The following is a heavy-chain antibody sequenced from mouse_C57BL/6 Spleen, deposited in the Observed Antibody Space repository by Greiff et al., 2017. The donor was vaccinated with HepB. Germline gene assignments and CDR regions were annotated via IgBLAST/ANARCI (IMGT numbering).Heavy chain of an antibody. Sequence: VQLKQSGPELVKPGASVKIPCKASGYTFTDYNMDWVKQSHGKSLEWIGDINPNNGGTIYNQKFKGKATLTVDKSSSTAYMELRSLTSEDTAVYYCARSGATVVAHFDYWGQGTTLTVSS. CDR3: ARSGATVVAHFDY. CDR1: GYTFTDYN. J-gene: IGHJ2*01. CDR2: INPNNGGT. D-gene: IGHD1-1*01. V-gene: IGHV1-18*01.